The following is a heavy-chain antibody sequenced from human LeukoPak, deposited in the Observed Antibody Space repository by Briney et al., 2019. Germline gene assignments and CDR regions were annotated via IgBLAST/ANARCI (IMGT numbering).Heavy chain of an antibody. CDR2: IYYSGST. J-gene: IGHJ4*02. D-gene: IGHD1-26*01. V-gene: IGHV4-59*01. CDR3: ARLGYSGSFHYFDY. Sequence: SETLSLTCTVSGGSISSYYWSWIRQPPGKGLEWIGYIYYSGSTNYNPSLKSRVTISVDTSKNQFSLKLSSVTAADTAVYYCARLGYSGSFHYFDYWGQGTLVTVSS. CDR1: GGSISSYY.